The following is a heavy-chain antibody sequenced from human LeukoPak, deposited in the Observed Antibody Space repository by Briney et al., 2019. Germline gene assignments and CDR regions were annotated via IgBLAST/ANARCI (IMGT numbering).Heavy chain of an antibody. V-gene: IGHV3-23*01. CDR3: AKDVCSAGTCYYEY. J-gene: IGHJ4*02. CDR2: ISVSGSST. D-gene: IGHD2-15*01. Sequence: PGGSLRLSCAASGFTFSSYAMSWVRQAPGKGLEWVSAISVSGSSTYYADSVKGRFTISRDSSKNTLYLQMNSLRAEDTAVYYCAKDVCSAGTCYYEYWGQGTLVTVSS. CDR1: GFTFSSYA.